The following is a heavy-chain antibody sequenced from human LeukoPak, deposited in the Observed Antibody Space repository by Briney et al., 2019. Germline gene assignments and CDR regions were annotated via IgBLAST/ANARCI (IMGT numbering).Heavy chain of an antibody. Sequence: GGSLRLSCAASGFTFSSYWMSWVRQAPGKGLEWVANIKQDGSEKYYVDSVKGRFTTSRDNAKNSLYLQMNSLRAEDTAVYYCARDLYCSGGSCFRAPHDYWGQGTLVTVSS. D-gene: IGHD2-15*01. CDR2: IKQDGSEK. J-gene: IGHJ4*02. CDR1: GFTFSSYW. CDR3: ARDLYCSGGSCFRAPHDY. V-gene: IGHV3-7*01.